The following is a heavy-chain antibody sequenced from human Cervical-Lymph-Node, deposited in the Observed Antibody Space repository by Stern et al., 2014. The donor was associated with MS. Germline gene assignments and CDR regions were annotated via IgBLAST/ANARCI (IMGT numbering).Heavy chain of an antibody. Sequence: QVQLGQSGAEVRKPGASVKVSCKASGYTFIDYYLHWVRQAPGQGLEWIGWINPYNGATDYGQKFQGRVTLTRDTAITTAYLALTRLTSDDTAVYYCARDAGSGNYYKFWGQGTLVTVSS. D-gene: IGHD3-10*01. CDR1: GYTFIDYY. CDR2: INPYNGAT. J-gene: IGHJ4*02. CDR3: ARDAGSGNYYKF. V-gene: IGHV1-2*02.